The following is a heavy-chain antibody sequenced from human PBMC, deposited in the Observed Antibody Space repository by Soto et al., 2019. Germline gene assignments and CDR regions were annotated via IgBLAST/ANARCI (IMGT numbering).Heavy chain of an antibody. CDR1: GFTFDDYA. CDR2: ISWNSGSI. V-gene: IGHV3-9*01. CDR3: AKDPVHDYGAPAFGGEFDY. J-gene: IGHJ4*02. Sequence: EVQLVESGGGLVQPGRSLRLSCAASGFTFDDYAMHWVRQAPGKGLEWVSGISWNSGSIGYADSVKGRFTISRDNAKNSLYLQINSMRAEDTALYYCAKDPVHDYGAPAFGGEFDYWGQGTLVTVSS. D-gene: IGHD4-17*01.